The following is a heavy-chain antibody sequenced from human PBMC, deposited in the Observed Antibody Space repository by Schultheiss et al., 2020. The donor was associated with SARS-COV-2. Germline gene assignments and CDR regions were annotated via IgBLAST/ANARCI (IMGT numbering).Heavy chain of an antibody. CDR3: AREGTTSGYYYY. V-gene: IGHV4-39*02. CDR1: GGSISSGDYY. D-gene: IGHD3-22*01. J-gene: IGHJ4*02. Sequence: SQTLSLTCTVSGGSISSGDYYWGWIRQPPGKGLEWIGSIFHSGITYYNPSLKSRVSIFVDRPKNQFSLRLSAVTAADTAVYYCAREGTTSGYYYYWGQGILVTVSS. CDR2: IFHSGIT.